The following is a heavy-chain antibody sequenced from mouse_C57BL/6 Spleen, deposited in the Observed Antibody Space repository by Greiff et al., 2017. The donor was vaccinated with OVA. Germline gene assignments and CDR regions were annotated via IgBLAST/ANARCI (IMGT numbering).Heavy chain of an antibody. CDR3: ARDLVFDY. Sequence: EVMLVESEGGLVQPGSSMKLSCTASGFTFSDYYMAWVRQVPEKGLEWVANINYDGSSTYYLDSLKSRFIISRDNAKNILYLQMSSLKSEDTATYYCARDLVFDYWGQGTTLTVSS. D-gene: IGHD2-10*02. CDR2: INYDGSST. V-gene: IGHV5-16*01. J-gene: IGHJ2*01. CDR1: GFTFSDYY.